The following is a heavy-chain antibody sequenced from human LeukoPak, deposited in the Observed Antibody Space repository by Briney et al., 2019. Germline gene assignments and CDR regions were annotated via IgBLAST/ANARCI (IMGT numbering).Heavy chain of an antibody. V-gene: IGHV1-18*01. CDR1: GYTFTSYG. CDR2: ISAYNGNT. J-gene: IGHJ4*02. Sequence: ASVKVSCKASGYTFTSYGISWVRQAPGQGLEWMGWISAYNGNTNYAQKLQGRVTMTTDTSTSTAYMELSSLRSEDTAVYYCARATLTAAGTADYFDYWGQGTLVTVSS. D-gene: IGHD6-13*01. CDR3: ARATLTAAGTADYFDY.